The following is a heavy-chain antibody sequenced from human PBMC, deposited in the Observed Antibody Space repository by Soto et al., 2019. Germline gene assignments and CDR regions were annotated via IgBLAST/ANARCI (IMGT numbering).Heavy chain of an antibody. CDR1: GVTVRSYG. J-gene: IGHJ4*02. Sequence: GGSLRLSCAASGVTVRSYGMHGVRQAPGKGLEWVAVISYDGSNKYYADSVKGRFTISRDNSKNTLYLQMNSLRAEDTAVYYCAKEGGSGSYTTDWGQGTPVTVSS. CDR2: ISYDGSNK. D-gene: IGHD3-10*01. CDR3: AKEGGSGSYTTD. V-gene: IGHV3-30*18.